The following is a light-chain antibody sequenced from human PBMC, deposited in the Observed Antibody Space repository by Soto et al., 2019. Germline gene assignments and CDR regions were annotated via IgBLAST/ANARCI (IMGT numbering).Light chain of an antibody. J-gene: IGKJ1*01. CDR3: QQSYSSPGT. CDR2: GAS. V-gene: IGKV1-39*01. Sequence: IQMTQSPSSLSASVGDRVTITCRASQTIAKYLNWYQHIPGRAPKLLIYGASSLQSGVPTRFSGSVGGTYFTLTISSLQHEDFATYYCQQSYSSPGTFGRGTRVE. CDR1: QTIAKY.